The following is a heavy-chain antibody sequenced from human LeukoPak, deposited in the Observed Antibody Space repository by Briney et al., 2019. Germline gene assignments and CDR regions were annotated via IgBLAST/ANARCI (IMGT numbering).Heavy chain of an antibody. CDR3: ARDVNIAAAGTYWFDP. D-gene: IGHD6-13*01. CDR1: GGSISSSNW. J-gene: IGHJ5*02. Sequence: PSETLSLTCAVSGGSISSSNWWSWVRQPPGKGLEWIGEIYHSGSTNYNPSLKSRVTISVDKSKNQFSLKLSSVTAADTAVYYCARDVNIAAAGTYWFDPWGQGTLVTVFS. CDR2: IYHSGST. V-gene: IGHV4-4*02.